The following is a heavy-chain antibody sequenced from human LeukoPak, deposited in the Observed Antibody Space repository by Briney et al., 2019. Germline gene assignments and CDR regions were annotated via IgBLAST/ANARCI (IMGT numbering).Heavy chain of an antibody. CDR1: GGSISSYY. Sequence: SETLSLTCTVSGGSISSYYWSWLRQPPGKGLEWIGYIYYSGSTNYNPSLKSRVTISVDTSKNQFSLKLSPVTAADTAVYYCARDRPDDWSFITTTNAFDIWGQGTMVTVSS. CDR2: IYYSGST. J-gene: IGHJ3*02. CDR3: ARDRPDDWSFITTTNAFDI. D-gene: IGHD3-22*01. V-gene: IGHV4-59*01.